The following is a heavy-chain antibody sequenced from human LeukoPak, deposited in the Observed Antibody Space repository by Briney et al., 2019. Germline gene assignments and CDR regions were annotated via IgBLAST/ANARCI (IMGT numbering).Heavy chain of an antibody. CDR2: IYHSGST. V-gene: IGHV4-38-2*02. CDR3: ARERGLEYSSSSDY. J-gene: IGHJ4*02. D-gene: IGHD6-6*01. Sequence: SETLSLTCAVSGYSISSGYYRGWIRQPPGKGLEWIGSIYHSGSTYYNPSLKSRVTISVDTSKNQFSLKLSSVTAADTAVYYCARERGLEYSSSSDYWGQGTLVTVSS. CDR1: GYSISSGYY.